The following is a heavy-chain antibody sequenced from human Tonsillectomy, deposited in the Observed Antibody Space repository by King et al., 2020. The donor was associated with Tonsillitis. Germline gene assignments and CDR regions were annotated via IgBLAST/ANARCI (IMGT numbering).Heavy chain of an antibody. D-gene: IGHD3-10*01. CDR1: GDSVSSNSAA. V-gene: IGHV6-1*01. Sequence: VQLQQSGPVLVKPSQTLSLTCAISGDSVSSNSAAWNWIRQSPSRGLEWLGRTYYRSKWHNDYAVSVKGRITNKPDTTNQFSLQLNSVTPEDTAVYYCARDPMIRGVIFFFDHWGQGTLVTVSS. CDR3: ARDPMIRGVIFFFDH. CDR2: TYYRSKWHN. J-gene: IGHJ4*02.